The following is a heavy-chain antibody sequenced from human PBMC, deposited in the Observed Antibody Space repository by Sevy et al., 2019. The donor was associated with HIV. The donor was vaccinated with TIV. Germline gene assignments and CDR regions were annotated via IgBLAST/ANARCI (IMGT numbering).Heavy chain of an antibody. Sequence: ASVKVSCKASGGTFSNYAISWVRQAPGQGLEWMGGFIPMFDTANSAQKFQGRVTLTADGSTSTAYMELSSLRSEYTAVYYCASSYYESSGYSPLYYYGMDVWGQGTTVTVSS. D-gene: IGHD3-22*01. CDR3: ASSYYESSGYSPLYYYGMDV. V-gene: IGHV1-69*13. J-gene: IGHJ6*02. CDR1: GGTFSNYA. CDR2: FIPMFDTA.